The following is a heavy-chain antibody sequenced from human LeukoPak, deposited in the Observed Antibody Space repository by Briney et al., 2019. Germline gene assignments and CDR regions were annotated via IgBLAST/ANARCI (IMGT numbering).Heavy chain of an antibody. V-gene: IGHV1-8*01. CDR3: ARGLSGSYYLIYSYYYYMDV. CDR2: VNPNSGNT. Sequence: GASVKVSCKASGYTFTSYDINWVRQATGQGLEWMGWVNPNSGNTGYAQKFQGRVTMTRNTSISTAYMELSSLRSEDTAVYYCARGLSGSYYLIYSYYYYMDVWGKGTTVTVSS. CDR1: GYTFTSYD. D-gene: IGHD1-26*01. J-gene: IGHJ6*03.